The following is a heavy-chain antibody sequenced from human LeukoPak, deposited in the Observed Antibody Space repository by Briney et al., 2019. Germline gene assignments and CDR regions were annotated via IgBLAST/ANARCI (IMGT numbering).Heavy chain of an antibody. CDR2: IYYSGST. V-gene: IGHV4-39*01. CDR1: GGSISSSSYY. D-gene: IGHD2-15*01. J-gene: IGHJ5*02. CDR3: ARVTATSVNWFDP. Sequence: SETLSLTCTVSGGSISSSSYYWGWIRQPPGKGLEWIGSIYYSGSTYYNPSLKSRVTISVDTSKNQSSLKLSSVTAADTAVYYCARVTATSVNWFDPWGQGTLVTVSS.